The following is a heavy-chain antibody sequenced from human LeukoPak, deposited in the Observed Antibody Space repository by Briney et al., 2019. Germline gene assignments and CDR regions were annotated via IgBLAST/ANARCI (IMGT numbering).Heavy chain of an antibody. D-gene: IGHD4-17*01. CDR1: GYTFTGYY. CDR3: ARALGPTVTTSADY. Sequence: ASVKVFCKASGYTFTGYYMHWVRQAPGQGLEWMGWINPNSGGTNYAQKFQGRVTMTRDTSISTAYMELSRLRSDDTAVYYCARALGPTVTTSADYWGQGTLVTVSS. J-gene: IGHJ4*02. CDR2: INPNSGGT. V-gene: IGHV1-2*02.